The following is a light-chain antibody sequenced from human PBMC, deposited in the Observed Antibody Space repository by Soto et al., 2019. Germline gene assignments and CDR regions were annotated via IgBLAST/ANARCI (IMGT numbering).Light chain of an antibody. CDR2: DAS. CDR1: QSVSSY. CDR3: QQRSNWPLT. Sequence: DIVLTQSPATLSLSPGERSTLSCRASQSVSSYLAWYQQKPGQAPRLLIYDASNRATGIPARFSGSGSGTDFTLTISSLEPADFAVYYCQQRSNWPLTSGGGTKVDIK. V-gene: IGKV3-11*01. J-gene: IGKJ4*01.